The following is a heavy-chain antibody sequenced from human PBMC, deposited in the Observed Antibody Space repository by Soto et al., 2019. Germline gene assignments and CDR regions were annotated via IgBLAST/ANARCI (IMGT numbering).Heavy chain of an antibody. CDR3: GRDRPSSSLYYGMDV. CDR1: GGAISTYY. CDR2: IYYTGST. J-gene: IGHJ6*02. V-gene: IGHV4-59*01. Sequence: PSETLSLTCTVSGGAISTYYWSWIRQPPGKGLEWIGYIYYTGSTKYNPSLKSRVTISVDTSKNQLSLKLSSVTAADTAVYYCGRDRPSSSLYYGMDVWGQGTTVTV. D-gene: IGHD6-6*01.